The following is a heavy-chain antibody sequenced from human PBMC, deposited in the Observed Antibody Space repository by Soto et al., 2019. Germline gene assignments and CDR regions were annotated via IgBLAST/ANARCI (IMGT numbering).Heavy chain of an antibody. CDR3: ARELTTVLPRDAFDI. J-gene: IGHJ3*02. CDR2: TRNKLSIYTT. V-gene: IGHV3-72*01. D-gene: IGHD4-17*01. Sequence: LRLSCAASGFTFSDHYIDWVRQAPGKGLEWVGRTRNKLSIYTTEYAASVKGRFTFSRDDSKNSLYLQMNSLKTEDTAVYYCARELTTVLPRDAFDIWAQGTMVTVSS. CDR1: GFTFSDHY.